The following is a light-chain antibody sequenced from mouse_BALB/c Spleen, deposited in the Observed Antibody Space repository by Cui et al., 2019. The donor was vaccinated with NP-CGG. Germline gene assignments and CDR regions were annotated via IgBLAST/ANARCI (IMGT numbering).Light chain of an antibody. Sequence: QAVVTQVPAPTTSPGETVTLTCRSSTGTVTTCNYANWVQEKPDHLFTGLIGGTNNRAPGVPARFSGSLIGDKAALTITGAQTEDEAIYFCALWYSNHWVFGGGTKLTVL. CDR1: TGTVTTCNY. V-gene: IGLV1*01. CDR2: GTN. CDR3: ALWYSNHWV. J-gene: IGLJ1*01.